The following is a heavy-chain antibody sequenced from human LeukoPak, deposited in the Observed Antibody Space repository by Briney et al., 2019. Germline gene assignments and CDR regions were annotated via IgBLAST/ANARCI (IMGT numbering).Heavy chain of an antibody. D-gene: IGHD3-3*01. J-gene: IGHJ5*02. CDR1: GGSISSGGYY. CDR2: IYYSGRI. Sequence: SETLSLTCTVSGGSISSGGYYWSWIRQHPGKGLEWIEYIYYSGRIYYNPSLKSRVTISLDTSKNQFSLKLSSVTAADTAVYYCAIVGIILWFDPWGQGTLVTVSS. CDR3: AIVGIILWFDP. V-gene: IGHV4-31*03.